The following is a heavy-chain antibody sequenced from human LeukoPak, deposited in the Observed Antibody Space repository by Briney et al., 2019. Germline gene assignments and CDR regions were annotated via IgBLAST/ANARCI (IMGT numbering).Heavy chain of an antibody. CDR3: AKDGGEYRFGSD. CDR2: ISYDGSNK. Sequence: GGSLRLSCAASGFTFSSYGMHWVRQATGKGLEWVAVISYDGSNKYYADSVKGRFTISRDNSKNTLYLQMNSLRAEDTAVYYCAKDGGEYRFGSDWGQGTLVTVSS. D-gene: IGHD3-16*01. J-gene: IGHJ4*02. V-gene: IGHV3-30*18. CDR1: GFTFSSYG.